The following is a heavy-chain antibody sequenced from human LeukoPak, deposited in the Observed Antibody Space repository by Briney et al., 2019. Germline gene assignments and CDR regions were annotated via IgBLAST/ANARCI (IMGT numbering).Heavy chain of an antibody. J-gene: IGHJ3*02. V-gene: IGHV3-30*18. Sequence: AGGSLRLYCAAPGFTFSSYGMHWVRQAPGKGLEWVAVISYDGSNKYYADSVKGRFTISRDNSKNTLYLQMNSLRAEDTAVYYCAKLDYGDYVDAFDIWGQGTMVTVSS. CDR2: ISYDGSNK. CDR3: AKLDYGDYVDAFDI. CDR1: GFTFSSYG. D-gene: IGHD4-17*01.